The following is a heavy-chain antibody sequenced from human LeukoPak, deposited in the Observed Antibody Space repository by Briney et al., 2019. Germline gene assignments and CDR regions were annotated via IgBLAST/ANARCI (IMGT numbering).Heavy chain of an antibody. D-gene: IGHD6-6*01. J-gene: IGHJ6*02. Sequence: SVKVSCKASGGTFSSYAISWVRQAPGQGLEWMGGIIPIFGTANYAQKFQGRVTITADESTSTAYMELSSLRSEDTAVYYCARGTRPARPSPHYYYYYGMDVWGQGTTVTVS. CDR2: IIPIFGTA. CDR3: ARGTRPARPSPHYYYYYGMDV. V-gene: IGHV1-69*01. CDR1: GGTFSSYA.